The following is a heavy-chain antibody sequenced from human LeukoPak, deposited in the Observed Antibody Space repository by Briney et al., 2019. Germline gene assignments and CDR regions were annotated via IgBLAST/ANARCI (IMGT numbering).Heavy chain of an antibody. Sequence: PGGSLRLSCAASGFTFSSHSMNWVRQAPGKGLVWVSRLNGDGGTTRYADSVKGRFTISRDNAKNTVYLQMNSLRAEDTAVYYCARDRGALDYWGQGTLVTVSS. V-gene: IGHV3-74*01. J-gene: IGHJ4*02. CDR2: LNGDGGTT. CDR1: GFTFSSHS. CDR3: ARDRGALDY.